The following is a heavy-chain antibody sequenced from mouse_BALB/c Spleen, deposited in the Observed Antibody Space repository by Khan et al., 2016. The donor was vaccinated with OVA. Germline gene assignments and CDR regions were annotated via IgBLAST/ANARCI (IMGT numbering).Heavy chain of an antibody. J-gene: IGHJ2*01. Sequence: EVQLQESGPGLVKPSQSLSLTCTVTGYSITSDYAWNWIRQFPGNKLEWMGFITYSGNTNYNPSLKSRFSITRDTSKNQFFLQLNSVTTEDTATYYCARVYGGDFDYWGQGTTLPVSS. D-gene: IGHD1-1*01. CDR3: ARVYGGDFDY. CDR1: GYSITSDYA. V-gene: IGHV3-2*02. CDR2: ITYSGNT.